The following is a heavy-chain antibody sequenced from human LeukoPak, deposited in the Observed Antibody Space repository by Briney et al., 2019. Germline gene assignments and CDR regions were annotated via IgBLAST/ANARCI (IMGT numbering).Heavy chain of an antibody. CDR3: ARETDTAMVNRMDV. CDR1: GGSISSSNW. CDR2: IYHSGST. Sequence: PSETLSLTCAVSGGSISSSNWWSWVRQPSGKGLEWIGEIYHSGSTNYNPSLKSRVTISVDKSKNQFSLKLSSVTAADTAVYYCARETDTAMVNRMDVWGQGTTVTVSS. D-gene: IGHD5-18*01. J-gene: IGHJ6*02. V-gene: IGHV4-4*02.